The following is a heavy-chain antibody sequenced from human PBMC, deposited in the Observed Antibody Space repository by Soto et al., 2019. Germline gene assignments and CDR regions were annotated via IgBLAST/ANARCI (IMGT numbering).Heavy chain of an antibody. Sequence: PSPTLSLTCAISGDSVSSNSAAWNWIRQSPSRGLEWLGRTYYRSKWYNDYAVSVKSRITINPDTSKNQFSLQLNSVTPEDTAVYYCARGGKVATILNYYGMDVWGQGTTVTVSS. D-gene: IGHD5-12*01. CDR1: GDSVSSNSAA. CDR3: ARGGKVATILNYYGMDV. J-gene: IGHJ6*02. V-gene: IGHV6-1*01. CDR2: TYYRSKWYN.